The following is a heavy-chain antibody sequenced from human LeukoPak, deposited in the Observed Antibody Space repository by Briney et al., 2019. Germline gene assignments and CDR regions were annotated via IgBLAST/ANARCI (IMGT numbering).Heavy chain of an antibody. D-gene: IGHD3-3*01. V-gene: IGHV2-5*02. J-gene: IGHJ5*02. CDR3: SQREGLYNFWSGYNQPNWFDP. Sequence: ESGPTLVKPTQTLRFTCTFSGFSLSTSGVGVGWIRQPPGKPLEWLALIYWDDDKRYSPSLQTRLTITKDTSKNQVVLTMTNMDPVDAAICYCSQREGLYNFWSGYNQPNWFDPWGQGTLVTVSS. CDR1: GFSLSTSGVG. CDR2: IYWDDDK.